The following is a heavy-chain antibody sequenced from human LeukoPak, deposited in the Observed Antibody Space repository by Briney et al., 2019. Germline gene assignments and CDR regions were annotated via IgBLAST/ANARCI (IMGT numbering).Heavy chain of an antibody. CDR1: GYSITRDYY. CDR2: IYHSGIT. CDR3: AREVGRRCGDFY. J-gene: IGHJ4*02. Sequence: PPETLSLTCAVSGYSITRDYYCGWIRPSPGKGLEWIGIIYHSGITHYNPSLKSRVTISVDTSNNKFYLRLSSVTAADTALYYCAREVGRRCGDFYLGEGTTFSVCS. V-gene: IGHV4-38-2*02. D-gene: IGHD2-21*02.